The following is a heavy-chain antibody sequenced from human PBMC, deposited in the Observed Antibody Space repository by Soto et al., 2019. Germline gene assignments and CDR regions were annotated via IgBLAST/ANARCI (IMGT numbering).Heavy chain of an antibody. CDR3: ARELNTDSSAYYSFAY. Sequence: QVQLVQSGPEVKMPGASVKVSCKTSGYTFTAYGLAWLRQAPGQRPEWVGWVGTSNTNTNYAQKFKGRVTMTTDTSTTTTHMELRSLRSDDTAVYYCARELNTDSSAYYSFAYWGQGTLVTVSS. CDR2: VGTSNTNT. CDR1: GYTFTAYG. J-gene: IGHJ4*02. D-gene: IGHD3-22*01. V-gene: IGHV1-18*01.